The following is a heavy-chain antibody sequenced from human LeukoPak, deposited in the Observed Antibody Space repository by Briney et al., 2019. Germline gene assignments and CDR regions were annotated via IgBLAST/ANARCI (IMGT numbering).Heavy chain of an antibody. V-gene: IGHV3-23*01. J-gene: IGHJ4*02. CDR3: AMLPEYYFDY. CDR2: ISGSGGST. Sequence: PGGSLRLSCAASGFTFSSYSMSWVRQAPGKGVEWVSAISGSGGSTYYADSVKGRFTISRDNSKNTLYLQMNSLRAEDTAVYYCAMLPEYYFDYWGQGTLVTVSS. CDR1: GFTFSSYS.